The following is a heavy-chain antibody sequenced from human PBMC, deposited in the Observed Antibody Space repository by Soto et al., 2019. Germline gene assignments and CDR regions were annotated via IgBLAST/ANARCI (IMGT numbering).Heavy chain of an antibody. CDR1: GFTVSSSNY. V-gene: IGHV3-53*01. Sequence: EVQLVESGGGLIQPGGSLRLSCVVSGFTVSSSNYMSWVRQAPGKGLEGVSVIYTGGTTSYADSVKGRFTISRDNSKNTLYLQRNSLRAEDTAVYYCHGYGYWGQGTLVTVSS. CDR3: HGYGY. J-gene: IGHJ4*02. D-gene: IGHD5-12*01. CDR2: IYTGGTT.